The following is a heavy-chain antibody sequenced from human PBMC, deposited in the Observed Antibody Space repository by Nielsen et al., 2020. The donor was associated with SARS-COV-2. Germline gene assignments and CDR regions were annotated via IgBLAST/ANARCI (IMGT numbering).Heavy chain of an antibody. J-gene: IGHJ4*02. CDR3: AKDPFSY. V-gene: IGHV3-30*18. CDR2: ISYDGSNK. Sequence: GESLKISCAASGFTFGSYGMHWVRQAPGKGLEWVAVISYDGSNKYYADSVKGRFTISRDNSKNTLYLQMNSLRAEDTAVYYCAKDPFSYWGQGTLVTVSS. CDR1: GFTFGSYG.